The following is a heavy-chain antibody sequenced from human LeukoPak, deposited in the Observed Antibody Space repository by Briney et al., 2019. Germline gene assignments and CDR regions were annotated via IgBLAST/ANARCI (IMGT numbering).Heavy chain of an antibody. J-gene: IGHJ4*02. CDR3: ARDKQLARRPGPIDY. D-gene: IGHD6-6*01. CDR2: INPNSGGT. CDR1: GYTFTDYY. Sequence: GASVKVSCKASGYTFTDYYMHWVRQAPGQGLEWMGRINPNSGGTNYAQKFQGRVTMTRDTSISTAYMELSRLRSDDTAVYYCARDKQLARRPGPIDYWGQGTLVTVSS. V-gene: IGHV1-2*06.